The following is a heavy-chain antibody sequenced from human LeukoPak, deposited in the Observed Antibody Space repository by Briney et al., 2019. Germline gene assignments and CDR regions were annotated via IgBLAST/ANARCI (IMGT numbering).Heavy chain of an antibody. V-gene: IGHV4-39*01. CDR3: ASNSIAAGGFDY. D-gene: IGHD6-13*01. CDR2: IYYSGST. J-gene: IGHJ4*02. Sequence: SETLSLTCTVSGGSISSSSYYWGWIRQPPGKGLEWIGSIYYSGSTYYNPSLKSRVTISVDTSKNQFSLKLSSVTAADTAVYYCASNSIAAGGFDYWGQGTLVTVSS. CDR1: GGSISSSSYY.